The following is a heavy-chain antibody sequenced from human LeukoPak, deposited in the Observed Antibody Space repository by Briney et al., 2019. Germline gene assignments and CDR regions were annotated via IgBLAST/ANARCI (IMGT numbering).Heavy chain of an antibody. Sequence: PGGSLRLSCAASGFTFSSYAMSWVRQAPGKGLEWVSAISDSGAMTSYAASVKGRFTISRDNSKSTLYLQMNSLRAEETAVYYCAKGNSASGSYRPFDYWGQGTRVTVSS. D-gene: IGHD3-10*01. CDR1: GFTFSSYA. V-gene: IGHV3-23*01. J-gene: IGHJ4*02. CDR2: ISDSGAMT. CDR3: AKGNSASGSYRPFDY.